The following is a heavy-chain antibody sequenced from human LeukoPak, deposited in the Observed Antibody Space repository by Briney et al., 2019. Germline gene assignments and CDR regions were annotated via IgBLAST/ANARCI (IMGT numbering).Heavy chain of an antibody. J-gene: IGHJ6*03. CDR2: INWNGGST. V-gene: IGHV3-20*04. Sequence: GGSLRLSCAASGFTFDDYGMSWVRQAPGKGLEWVSGINWNGGSTGYADSVKGRFTISRDNAKNSLYLQMNSLRAEDTALYYCASFQGSNFGLSMDVWGKGNTVTVSS. CDR3: ASFQGSNFGLSMDV. D-gene: IGHD4-11*01. CDR1: GFTFDDYG.